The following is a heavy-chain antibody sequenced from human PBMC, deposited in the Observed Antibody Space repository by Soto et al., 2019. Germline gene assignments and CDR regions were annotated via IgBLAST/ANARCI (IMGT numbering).Heavy chain of an antibody. J-gene: IGHJ5*02. CDR2: IISSSSYI. Sequence: AGSMTPSCVASGFTFSTYSMNWVRPPPGKWLEWVSSIISSSSYIYYAESVKGRFTISRDNAKNSLYLQMNSLRAEDTAVYYCARGHLPGYDFWSGRDGGFDPWGQGTLVTVSS. D-gene: IGHD3-3*01. CDR3: ARGHLPGYDFWSGRDGGFDP. CDR1: GFTFSTYS. V-gene: IGHV3-21*01.